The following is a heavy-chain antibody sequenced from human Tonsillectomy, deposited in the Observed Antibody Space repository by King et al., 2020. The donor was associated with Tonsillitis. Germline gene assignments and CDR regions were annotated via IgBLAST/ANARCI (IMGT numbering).Heavy chain of an antibody. V-gene: IGHV1-18*04. CDR1: GYTFTSYG. CDR2: ISAYNGNT. CDR3: ARFPEPVWFGELPIYYFDY. J-gene: IGHJ4*02. Sequence: VQLVQSGAEVKKPGASVKVSCKASGYTFTSYGISWVRQAPGQGLEWMGWISAYNGNTNYAQKLQGRVTMTTDTSKSTAYMELRSLRSDDTAVYYCARFPEPVWFGELPIYYFDYWGQGTRVTVSS. D-gene: IGHD3-10*01.